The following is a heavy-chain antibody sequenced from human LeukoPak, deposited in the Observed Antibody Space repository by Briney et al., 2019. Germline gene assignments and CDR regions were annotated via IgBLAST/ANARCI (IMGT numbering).Heavy chain of an antibody. J-gene: IGHJ4*02. V-gene: IGHV4-34*01. CDR1: GGSFSGYY. CDR3: ARGLGIAAPRVSDY. D-gene: IGHD6-13*01. Sequence: PSETLSLTCAVYGGSFSGYYWSWIRQPPGKGLEWIGEINHSGSTNYNPSLKSRGTISVDTSKNQFSLKLSSVTAADTAVYYCARGLGIAAPRVSDYWGQGTLVTVSS. CDR2: INHSGST.